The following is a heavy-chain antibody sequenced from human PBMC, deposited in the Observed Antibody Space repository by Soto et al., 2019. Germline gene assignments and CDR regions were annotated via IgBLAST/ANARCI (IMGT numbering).Heavy chain of an antibody. D-gene: IGHD1-26*01. CDR2: ISGSGINT. CDR1: GFTFSNYA. CDR3: AKGVRGSYYYYGMDV. J-gene: IGHJ6*02. Sequence: PGGSLRLSCAASGFTFSNYAMGWVRQAPGKGLEWVSAISGSGINTFYADSVKGRSSISRDNSKNTLSLQMNSLRAEETAVYYSAKGVRGSYYYYGMDVGGQGTTVTVSS. V-gene: IGHV3-23*01.